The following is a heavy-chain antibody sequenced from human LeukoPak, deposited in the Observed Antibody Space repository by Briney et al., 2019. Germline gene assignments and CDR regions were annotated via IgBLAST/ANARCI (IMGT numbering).Heavy chain of an antibody. V-gene: IGHV4-59*01. D-gene: IGHD6-13*01. Sequence: SETLSLTCTVSGVSISSYYWSWIRQPPGKGLEWIGYIYYSGSTNYNPSLKSRVTISVDTSKNQLSLKLSSVTAADTAVYYCAGGYSSRWFAEYFQHWGQGTLVTVSS. CDR2: IYYSGST. J-gene: IGHJ1*01. CDR1: GVSISSYY. CDR3: AGGYSSRWFAEYFQH.